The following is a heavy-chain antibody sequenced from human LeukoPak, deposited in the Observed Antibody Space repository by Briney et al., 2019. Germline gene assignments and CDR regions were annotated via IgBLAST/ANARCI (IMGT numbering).Heavy chain of an antibody. CDR3: AKDILVATVVTRGLFDY. CDR1: GFVFSDYA. Sequence: GGSLRLSCVASGFVFSDYAMSWVRQAPGKGLEWVAAISGTGGNTYYADSVKGRFTISRDNSKNTLYLQMNSLRAEDTAVYYCAKDILVATVVTRGLFDYWGQGTLVTVSS. D-gene: IGHD4-23*01. J-gene: IGHJ4*02. CDR2: ISGTGGNT. V-gene: IGHV3-23*01.